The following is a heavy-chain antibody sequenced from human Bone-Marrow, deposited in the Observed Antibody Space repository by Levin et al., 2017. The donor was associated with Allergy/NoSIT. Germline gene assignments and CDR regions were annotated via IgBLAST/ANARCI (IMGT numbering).Heavy chain of an antibody. CDR1: GFTFSSYA. CDR3: AREVITFGGIIALYFFDY. D-gene: IGHD3-16*02. V-gene: IGHV3-30*14. CDR2: ISYDGSNK. J-gene: IGHJ4*02. Sequence: GESLKISCAASGFTFSSYAMNWVRQAPGKGLEWVAVISYDGSNKYYADSVKGRFTISRDNSKNTLYLQMNSLIAEDTAVYYCAREVITFGGIIALYFFDYWGQGTLVTVSS.